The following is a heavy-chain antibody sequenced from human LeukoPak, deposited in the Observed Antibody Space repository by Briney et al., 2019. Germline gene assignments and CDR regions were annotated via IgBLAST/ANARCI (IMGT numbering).Heavy chain of an antibody. J-gene: IGHJ4*02. CDR1: GFTFSSYG. V-gene: IGHV3-23*01. CDR2: ISGSGGST. Sequence: GGTLRLSCAASGFTFSSYGMSWVRQAPGKGLEWVSAISGSGGSTYYADSVKGRFIISRDNSKNTLYLQMNSLRAEDTAVYYCARETRVRWTDYWGRGILVTVSS. D-gene: IGHD5-24*01. CDR3: ARETRVRWTDY.